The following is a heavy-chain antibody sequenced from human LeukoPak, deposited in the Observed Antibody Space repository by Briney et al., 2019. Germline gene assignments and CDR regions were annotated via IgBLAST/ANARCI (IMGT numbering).Heavy chain of an antibody. D-gene: IGHD3-3*01. CDR1: GDSVSSNSAA. CDR2: TYYRSKWYN. CDR3: ARDKRGDFWSGYPSYYMDV. Sequence: SQTLSLTCAISGDSVSSNSAAWNWIRQSPSRGLEWLGRTYYRSKWYNDYAVSVKSRITINPDTSKNQFSLQLNSVTPEDTAVYYCARDKRGDFWSGYPSYYMDVWGKGTMVTVSS. V-gene: IGHV6-1*01. J-gene: IGHJ6*03.